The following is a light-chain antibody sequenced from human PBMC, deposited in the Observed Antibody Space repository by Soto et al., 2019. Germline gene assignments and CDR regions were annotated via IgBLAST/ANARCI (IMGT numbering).Light chain of an antibody. J-gene: IGKJ4*01. V-gene: IGKV1-6*01. CDR2: AAS. CDR3: LQDYNFPRS. Sequence: AIQMTQSPSSLSASVGDRVTITCRASQGIGNDLAWYQQMPGKDPKLLIYAASSLQSGVPSRFSGSGSGTDFTLTISSLQPGDFETYYCLQDYNFPRSFGGGTKVEVK. CDR1: QGIGND.